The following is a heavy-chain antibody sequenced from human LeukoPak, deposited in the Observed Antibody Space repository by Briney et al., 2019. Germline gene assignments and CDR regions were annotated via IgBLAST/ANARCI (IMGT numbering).Heavy chain of an antibody. CDR2: IYYSGST. D-gene: IGHD2-15*01. J-gene: IGHJ4*02. CDR1: GGSISSSSYY. Sequence: SETLSLTCTVSGGSISSSSYYWGWIRQPPGKGLEWIGSIYYSGSTYYNPSLKSRVTISVDTSKNQFSLKLSSVTAAVTAVYYCARQRLPPYCSGGSCYPDNYFDYWGQGTLVTVSS. V-gene: IGHV4-39*01. CDR3: ARQRLPPYCSGGSCYPDNYFDY.